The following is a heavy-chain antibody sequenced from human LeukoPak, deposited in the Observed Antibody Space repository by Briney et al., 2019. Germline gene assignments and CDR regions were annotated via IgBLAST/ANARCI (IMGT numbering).Heavy chain of an antibody. CDR1: GFTFSSYW. CDR3: ATSRRDGYGYRALELPPSPVD. J-gene: IGHJ4*02. CDR2: IKHDGSEK. D-gene: IGHD5-18*01. V-gene: IGHV3-7*01. Sequence: GGSLRLSCAASGFTFSSYWMNWVRQAPGKGLEWVANIKHDGSEKYYVDSMKGRFTISRDNAKNSLYLQMINLRAEDTAVYYCATSRRDGYGYRALELPPSPVDWGQGTLVTVSS.